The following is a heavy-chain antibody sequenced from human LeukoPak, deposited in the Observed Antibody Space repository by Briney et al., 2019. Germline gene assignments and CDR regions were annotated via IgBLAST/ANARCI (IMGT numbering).Heavy chain of an antibody. J-gene: IGHJ4*02. V-gene: IGHV4-59*08. CDR3: ARHYCSGGNCYYFDH. CDR1: GGSISGYY. Sequence: SETLSLTCTVSGGSISGYYWSWIRQPPGRGLEWIGFIYYRGTSKYNPSLMSRVTMSVDTSKNHVSLKLSSVTAADTAVYYCARHYCSGGNCYYFDHWGQGTLVTVSS. D-gene: IGHD2-15*01. CDR2: IYYRGTS.